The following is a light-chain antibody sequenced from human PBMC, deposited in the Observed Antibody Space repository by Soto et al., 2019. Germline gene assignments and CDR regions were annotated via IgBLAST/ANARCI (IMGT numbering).Light chain of an antibody. Sequence: DIQMTLSPSTLSASVGDRVTIPCRASQGISSWLACYQQKPGKAPQLLIYDASSLESGVPSRFSGSGSGTEFTLTISSLQPDDFATYFCQQYNSYSTWTFGQGTKVDIK. CDR1: QGISSW. J-gene: IGKJ1*01. CDR3: QQYNSYSTWT. V-gene: IGKV1-5*01. CDR2: DAS.